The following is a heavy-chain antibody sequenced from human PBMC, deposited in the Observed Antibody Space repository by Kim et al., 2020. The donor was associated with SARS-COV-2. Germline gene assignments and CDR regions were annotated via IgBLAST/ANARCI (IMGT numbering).Heavy chain of an antibody. J-gene: IGHJ3*01. CDR3: AKGGM. CDR2: VTGTGSST. D-gene: IGHD3-10*01. V-gene: IGHV3-23*01. Sequence: GGSLRLSCAASGFTFSNYAMSWVGQAPGKGLEWVSGVTGTGSSTNYADSVKGRFTISRDNSKNMLYLQMNSLRAEDTAIYYCAKGGMWGQGTMVTVSS. CDR1: GFTFSNYA.